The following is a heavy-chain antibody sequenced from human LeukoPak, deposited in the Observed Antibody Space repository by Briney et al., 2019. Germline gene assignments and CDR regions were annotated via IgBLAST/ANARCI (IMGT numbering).Heavy chain of an antibody. CDR1: GYTFTSYD. CDR2: MNPNSGNT. J-gene: IGHJ5*02. Sequence: ASVKVSCKASGYTFTSYDINWVRQATGQGLEWMGWMNPNSGNTGYAQKFQGRVTITRNTSISTAYMELSSLRSEDTAVYYCARAIAVAGTGYNWFGPGAREPWSPSPQ. V-gene: IGHV1-8*03. CDR3: ARAIAVAGTGYNWFGP. D-gene: IGHD6-19*01.